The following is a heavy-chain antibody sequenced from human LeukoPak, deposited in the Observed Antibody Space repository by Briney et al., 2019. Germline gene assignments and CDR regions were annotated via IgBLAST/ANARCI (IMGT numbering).Heavy chain of an antibody. Sequence: PSETLSLTCSVSGASVRTTAYFWNWIRQPAGEGLEWIGRIYASGNTHYNPSLKSRVTMSLDTSKNQFSLTMNSVTAADSAVYFFASYREAYDLHPHGLDVWGRGTVVTVSS. CDR1: GASVRTTAYF. CDR3: ASYREAYDLHPHGLDV. V-gene: IGHV4-61*02. J-gene: IGHJ3*01. D-gene: IGHD5-24*01. CDR2: IYASGNT.